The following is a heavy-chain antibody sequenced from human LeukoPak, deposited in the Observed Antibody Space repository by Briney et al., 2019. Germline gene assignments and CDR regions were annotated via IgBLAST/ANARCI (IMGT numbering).Heavy chain of an antibody. Sequence: SETLSLTCTVSGGSISSYYWSWIRQPAGKGPEWIGRIYTSGSTNYNPSLKSRVTMSVDTSKNQFSLKLSSVTAADTAVYYCARVGTSYPHVWYFDYWGQGTLVTVSS. CDR3: ARVGTSYPHVWYFDY. CDR2: IYTSGST. J-gene: IGHJ4*02. V-gene: IGHV4-4*07. D-gene: IGHD1-26*01. CDR1: GGSISSYY.